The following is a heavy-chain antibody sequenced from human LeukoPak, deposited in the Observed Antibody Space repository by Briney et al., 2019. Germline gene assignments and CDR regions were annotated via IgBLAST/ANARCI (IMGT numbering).Heavy chain of an antibody. Sequence: PSQTLSLTCTVSGGSISNYYWTWIRQPPGKGLEWIGSIYHSGSTYYNPSLKSRVTISVDTSKNQFSLKLSSVTAADTAVYYCARDTVDIVAKFNWFDPWGQGTLVTVSS. CDR2: IYHSGST. V-gene: IGHV4-38-2*02. CDR3: ARDTVDIVAKFNWFDP. D-gene: IGHD5-12*01. J-gene: IGHJ5*02. CDR1: GGSISNYY.